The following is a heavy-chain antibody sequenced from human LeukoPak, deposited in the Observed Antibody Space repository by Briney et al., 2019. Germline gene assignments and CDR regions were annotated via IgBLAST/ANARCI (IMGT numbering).Heavy chain of an antibody. CDR1: GFTLSSYA. D-gene: IGHD1-26*01. J-gene: IGHJ4*02. CDR3: AKGPGSYKLLFFDY. Sequence: GGSLRLSCAASGFTLSSYAMSWVRQAPGKGLEWVSAISGSGGSTYYADSVKGRFTISRDNSKNTLYLQMNSLRAEDTAVYYCAKGPGSYKLLFFDYWGQGTLVTVSS. CDR2: ISGSGGST. V-gene: IGHV3-23*01.